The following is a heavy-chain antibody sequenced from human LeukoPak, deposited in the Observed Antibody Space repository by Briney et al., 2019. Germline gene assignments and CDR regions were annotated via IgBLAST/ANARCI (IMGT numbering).Heavy chain of an antibody. D-gene: IGHD3-22*01. CDR1: GFTFSNYP. CDR3: ARDNYYDSSGYYFGRGSRRYYFDY. Sequence: GGSLRLSCSASGFTFSNYPIHWVRQAPGKGLEYVSSISSNGVSTYYADSVKGRFTISRDNAKNSLYLQMNSLRAEDTAVYYCARDNYYDSSGYYFGRGSRRYYFDYWGQGTLVTVSS. J-gene: IGHJ4*02. CDR2: ISSNGVST. V-gene: IGHV3-64*04.